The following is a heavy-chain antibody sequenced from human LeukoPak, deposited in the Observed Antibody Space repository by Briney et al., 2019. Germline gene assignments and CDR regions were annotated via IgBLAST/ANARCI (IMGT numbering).Heavy chain of an antibody. CDR2: INPNSGGT. CDR3: ARERHYYGSGDYNWFDP. CDR1: GYTFTSYY. Sequence: ASVKVSCKASGYTFTSYYMHWVRQAPGQGLEWMGWINPNSGGTNYAQKFQGWVTMTRDTSISTAYMELSRLRSDDTAVYYCARERHYYGSGDYNWFDPWGQGTLVTVSS. D-gene: IGHD3-10*01. V-gene: IGHV1-2*04. J-gene: IGHJ5*02.